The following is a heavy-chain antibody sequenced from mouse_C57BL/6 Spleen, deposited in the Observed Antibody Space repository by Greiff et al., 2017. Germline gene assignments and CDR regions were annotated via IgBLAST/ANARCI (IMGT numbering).Heavy chain of an antibody. J-gene: IGHJ1*03. Sequence: QVQLQQPGAELVKPGASVKLSCKASGYTFTSYWMHWVKQRPGQGLEWIGMIHPNSGSTNYNEKFKSKATLTVDKSSSTAYMQLSSLTSEDSAVYYCASTVVATDWYFDVWGTGTTVTVSS. CDR2: IHPNSGST. CDR3: ASTVVATDWYFDV. D-gene: IGHD1-1*01. CDR1: GYTFTSYW. V-gene: IGHV1-64*01.